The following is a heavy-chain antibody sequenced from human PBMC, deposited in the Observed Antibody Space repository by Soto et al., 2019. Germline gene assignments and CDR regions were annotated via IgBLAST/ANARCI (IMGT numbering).Heavy chain of an antibody. J-gene: IGHJ5*02. CDR3: ARSVRSSGWYNWFDP. CDR1: GFTFSSYD. Sequence: PGGSLRLSCAASGFTFSSYDMHWVRQATGKGLEWVSAIGTAGDTYYPGSVKGRFTISRENAKNSLYLQMNSLRAGDTAVYYCARSVRSSGWYNWFDPWGQGTLVTVSS. D-gene: IGHD6-19*01. V-gene: IGHV3-13*04. CDR2: IGTAGDT.